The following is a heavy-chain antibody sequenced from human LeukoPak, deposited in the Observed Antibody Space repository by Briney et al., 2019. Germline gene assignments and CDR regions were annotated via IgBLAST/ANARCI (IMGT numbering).Heavy chain of an antibody. V-gene: IGHV3-74*01. CDR3: AKGDYGDGYYFDY. D-gene: IGHD4-17*01. Sequence: GGSLRLSCAASGFTFSRYWIHWVRQAPGKGLEWVSRINPDGSTTTYADSVKGRFTISRDNAKNTVYLQMNSLRAEDTAVYYCAKGDYGDGYYFDYWGQGTLVTVSS. J-gene: IGHJ4*02. CDR1: GFTFSRYW. CDR2: INPDGSTT.